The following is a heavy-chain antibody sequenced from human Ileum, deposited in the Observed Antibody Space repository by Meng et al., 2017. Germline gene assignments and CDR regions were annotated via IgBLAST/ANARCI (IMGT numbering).Heavy chain of an antibody. J-gene: IGHJ4*02. CDR1: GYSFTGYY. V-gene: IGHV1-2*06. D-gene: IGHD1-7*01. CDR2: INSNSGGT. Sequence: QVHVVQSGAEVKKPGASVKVSCKPSGYSFTGYYMHWVRQAPGQGLEWMGRINSNSGGTNYAQKFKGRVTLTRDISTVCMELSSLRSDDTAVYYCASRNYNYDDYFEYWGQGTLVTVSS. CDR3: ASRNYNYDDYFEY.